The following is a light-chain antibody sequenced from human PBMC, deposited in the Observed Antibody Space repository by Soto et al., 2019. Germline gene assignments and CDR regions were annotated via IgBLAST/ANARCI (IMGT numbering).Light chain of an antibody. CDR3: SSYTSSSTLGV. Sequence: QSALTQPASVSGAPGQSITISCTGTSSDVGGYKYVSWYQQHPGKAPKLMIYDVSNRPSGVSNRFSGSKSGNTASLTISGLQGEDEADYYCSSYTSSSTLGVFGGGTKVTVL. CDR2: DVS. CDR1: SSDVGGYKY. J-gene: IGLJ3*02. V-gene: IGLV2-14*01.